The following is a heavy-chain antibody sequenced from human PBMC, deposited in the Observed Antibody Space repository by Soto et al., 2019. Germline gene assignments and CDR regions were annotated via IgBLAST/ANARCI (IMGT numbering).Heavy chain of an antibody. CDR2: ISGSGTNT. CDR1: GFTFKHYA. D-gene: IGHD1-26*01. Sequence: EVQLLESGGGLVQPGGSLRLSCAASGFTFKHYAMSWVRQAPGKGLEWVSLISGSGTNTYYADSVKGRFTISRDTSMNTLSLQFNRMTVDDTALHYCARALLPNPEYWGRGTLVTVSS. CDR3: ARALLPNPEY. V-gene: IGHV3-23*01. J-gene: IGHJ4*02.